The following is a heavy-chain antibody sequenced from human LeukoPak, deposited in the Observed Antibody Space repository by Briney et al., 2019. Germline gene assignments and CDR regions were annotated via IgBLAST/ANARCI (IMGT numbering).Heavy chain of an antibody. V-gene: IGHV3-66*02. Sequence: GGSLRLSCAASGFTFSSYAMSWVRQAPGKGLEWVSVIYSGGSTYYADSVKGRFTISRDNSKNTLYLQMNSLRAEDTAVYYCASYCSSTSCYTDAFDIWGQGTMVTVSS. D-gene: IGHD2-2*02. CDR3: ASYCSSTSCYTDAFDI. CDR2: IYSGGST. CDR1: GFTFSSYA. J-gene: IGHJ3*02.